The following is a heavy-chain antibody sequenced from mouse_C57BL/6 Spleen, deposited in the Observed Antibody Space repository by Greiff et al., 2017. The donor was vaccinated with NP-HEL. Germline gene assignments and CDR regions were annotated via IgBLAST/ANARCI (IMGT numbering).Heavy chain of an antibody. V-gene: IGHV3-6*01. CDR2: ISYDGSN. CDR3: AREGLYYEYDGNAMDY. D-gene: IGHD2-4*01. CDR1: GYSITSGYY. Sequence: EVKLQESGPGLVKPSQSLSLTCSVTGYSITSGYYWNWIRQFPGNKLEWMGYISYDGSNNYNPSLKNRISITRDTSKNQFFLKLNSVTTEDTATYYCAREGLYYEYDGNAMDYWGQGTSVTVSS. J-gene: IGHJ4*01.